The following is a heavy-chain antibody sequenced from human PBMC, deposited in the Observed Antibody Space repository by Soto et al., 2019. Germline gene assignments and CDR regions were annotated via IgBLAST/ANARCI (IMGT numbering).Heavy chain of an antibody. CDR2: INAGNGNT. J-gene: IGHJ4*02. CDR3: AKDYYESSGYYPPPILFGC. D-gene: IGHD3-22*01. CDR1: GYTFTSYA. V-gene: IGHV1-3*01. Sequence: ASVKVSCKASGYTFTSYAMHWVRQAPGQRLEWMGWINAGNGNTKYSQKFQGRVTITRDTSASTAYMELSSLRSEDTAVYYCAKDYYESSGYYPPPILFGCWGKGSLVIFSS.